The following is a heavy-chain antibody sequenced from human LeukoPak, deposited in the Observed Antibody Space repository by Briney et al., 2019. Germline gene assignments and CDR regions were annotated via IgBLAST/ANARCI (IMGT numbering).Heavy chain of an antibody. CDR1: GFTFSDYA. CDR3: ARGPGTYWYFDL. V-gene: IGHV3-64*01. J-gene: IGHJ2*01. D-gene: IGHD3-10*01. Sequence: GGSLRLSCAASGFTFSDYAMHWVRQAPGKELEYVSAISSNGGSIHYANSVKGRFTISRDNSKNMLYLQMDSLRAEDMAVYYCARGPGTYWYFDLWGRGTLVTVSS. CDR2: ISSNGGSI.